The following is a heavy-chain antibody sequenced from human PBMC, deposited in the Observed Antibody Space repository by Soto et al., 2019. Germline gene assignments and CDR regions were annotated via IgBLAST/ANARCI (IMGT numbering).Heavy chain of an antibody. D-gene: IGHD5-12*01. Sequence: VASVKVSCKASGGTFSSYAINWVRQAPGQGLEWMGGIIPIFGTANYAQKFQGRVTITADESTSTAYMELSSLRSEDTAVYYCARPVEMATISRSYLFYWGQGTLATVSS. CDR3: ARPVEMATISRSYLFY. J-gene: IGHJ4*02. CDR1: GGTFSSYA. V-gene: IGHV1-69*13. CDR2: IIPIFGTA.